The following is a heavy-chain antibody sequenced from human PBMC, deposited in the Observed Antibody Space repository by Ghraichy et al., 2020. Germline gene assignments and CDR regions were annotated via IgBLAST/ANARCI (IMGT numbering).Heavy chain of an antibody. CDR1: GGTFSSYA. CDR2: IIPIFGTA. V-gene: IGHV1-69*13. D-gene: IGHD6-13*01. J-gene: IGHJ4*02. CDR3: ASPHLAAAWDYFDY. Sequence: SVKVSCKASGGTFSSYAISWVRQAPGQGLEWMGGIIPIFGTANYAQKFQGRVTITADESTSTAYMELSSLRSEDTAVYYCASPHLAAAWDYFDYWGQGTLVTVSS.